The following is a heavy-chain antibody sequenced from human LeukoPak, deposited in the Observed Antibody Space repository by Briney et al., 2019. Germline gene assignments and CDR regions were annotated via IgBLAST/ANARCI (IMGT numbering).Heavy chain of an antibody. D-gene: IGHD7-27*01. CDR2: IWYDGTNK. J-gene: IGHJ3*02. V-gene: IGHV3-33*01. CDR1: GFTFSSYG. CDR3: ASDKLGTDAFDI. Sequence: PGGSLRLSCAASGFTFSSYGMHWDRQAPGKGLEWVAVIWYDGTNKYYADSVKGRFSISRDNSKNTLYLQMNSLRAEDTAVYYCASDKLGTDAFDIWGQGTVVTVSS.